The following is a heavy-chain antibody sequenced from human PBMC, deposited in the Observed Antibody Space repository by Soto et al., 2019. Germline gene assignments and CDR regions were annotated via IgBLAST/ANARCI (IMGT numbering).Heavy chain of an antibody. CDR1: GFTFSSYA. CDR3: ANDLYSSSGGRAFDY. Sequence: EVQLLESGGGLVQPGGSLRLSCAASGFTFSSYAMSWVRQAPGKGLEWVSAISGSGGSTYYADSVKGRFTISRDNSKNPLYLQMNSLRAEDTAVYYCANDLYSSSGGRAFDYWGQGTLVTVSS. CDR2: ISGSGGST. V-gene: IGHV3-23*01. J-gene: IGHJ4*02. D-gene: IGHD6-13*01.